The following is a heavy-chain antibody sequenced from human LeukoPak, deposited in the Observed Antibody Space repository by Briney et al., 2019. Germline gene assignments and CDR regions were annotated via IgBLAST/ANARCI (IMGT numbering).Heavy chain of an antibody. V-gene: IGHV3-7*01. D-gene: IGHD3-16*02. J-gene: IGHJ3*02. CDR3: ARDNPDYDYIWGSYRGGDAFDI. CDR1: GFTFSSYW. Sequence: GGSLRLSCAASGFTFSSYWMSWVRQAPGKGLEWVANIKQDGCEKYYVDSVKGRFTISRDNAKNSLYLQMNSLRAEDTAVYYCARDNPDYDYIWGSYRGGDAFDIWGQGTMVTVSS. CDR2: IKQDGCEK.